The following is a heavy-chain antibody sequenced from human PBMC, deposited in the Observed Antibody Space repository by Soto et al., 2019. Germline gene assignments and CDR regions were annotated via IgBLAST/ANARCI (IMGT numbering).Heavy chain of an antibody. V-gene: IGHV4-34*01. D-gene: IGHD2-21*02. CDR1: GGSFSGYY. Sequence: QVQLQQWGAGLLKPSETLSLTCAVYGGSFSGYYWSWIRQPPGKGLEWIGEINHSGSTNYNPSLKSRVTISVDTSKQQFSLKLSSVTAADTAVYYCARVGDGGNSDYWGQGTLVTVSS. J-gene: IGHJ4*02. CDR3: ARVGDGGNSDY. CDR2: INHSGST.